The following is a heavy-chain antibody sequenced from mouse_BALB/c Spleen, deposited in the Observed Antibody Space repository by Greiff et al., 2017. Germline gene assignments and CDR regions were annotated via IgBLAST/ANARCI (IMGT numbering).Heavy chain of an antibody. V-gene: IGHV3-6*02. J-gene: IGHJ2*01. CDR3: ATYYTGYYFDY. D-gene: IGHD2-12*01. Sequence: EVQLVESGPGLVKPSQSLSLTCSVTGYSITSGYYWNWIRQFPGNKLEWMGYISYDGGNNYNPSLKNRISITRDTSKNQFFLKLNSVTTEDTATYYCATYYTGYYFDYWGQGTTLTVSS. CDR1: GYSITSGYY. CDR2: ISYDGGN.